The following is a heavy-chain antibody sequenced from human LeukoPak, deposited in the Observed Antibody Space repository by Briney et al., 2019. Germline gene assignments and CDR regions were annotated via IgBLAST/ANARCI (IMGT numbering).Heavy chain of an antibody. CDR2: ISGSGGST. D-gene: IGHD5-18*01. CDR3: AKWRYSYGPGYFDY. CDR1: GSTFSSYA. Sequence: LSGGSLRLSCAASGSTFSSYAMSWVRQAPGKGLEWVSAISGSGGSTYYADSVKGRFTISRDNSKNTLYLQMNSLRAEDTAVYYCAKWRYSYGPGYFDYWGQGTLVTVSS. J-gene: IGHJ4*02. V-gene: IGHV3-23*01.